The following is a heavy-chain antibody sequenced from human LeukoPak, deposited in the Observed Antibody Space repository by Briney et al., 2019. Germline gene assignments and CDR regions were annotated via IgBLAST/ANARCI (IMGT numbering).Heavy chain of an antibody. CDR2: INPNSGGT. Sequence: ASVKVSCKASGYTFTGYYMHWVRQAPGQGLEWMGWINPNSGGTNYARKFQGRVTMTRDTSISTAYMELSRLRSDDTAVYYRARAHDSSGYYFGYWGQGTLVTVSS. V-gene: IGHV1-2*02. CDR3: ARAHDSSGYYFGY. J-gene: IGHJ4*02. D-gene: IGHD3-22*01. CDR1: GYTFTGYY.